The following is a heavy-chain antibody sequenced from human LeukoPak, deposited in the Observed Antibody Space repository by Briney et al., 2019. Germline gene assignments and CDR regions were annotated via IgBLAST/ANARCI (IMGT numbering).Heavy chain of an antibody. V-gene: IGHV4-59*08. CDR2: IYVTGT. Sequence: PSETLSLTCTVSGGSIGTYYWSWVRQSPGTGLEWIGYIYVTGTRYNPYLQSRVTISVDRSRNQFFLKMTSVTAADTAVYYCARHIGGGIEDMDVWGTGTKVTVSS. J-gene: IGHJ6*03. CDR3: ARHIGGGIEDMDV. D-gene: IGHD3-16*02. CDR1: GGSIGTYY.